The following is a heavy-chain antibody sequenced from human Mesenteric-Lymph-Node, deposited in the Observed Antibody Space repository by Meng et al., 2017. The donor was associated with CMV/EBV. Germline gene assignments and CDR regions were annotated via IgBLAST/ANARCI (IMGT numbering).Heavy chain of an antibody. V-gene: IGHV4-39*01. D-gene: IGHD3-22*01. CDR3: ARRGNYDSDYSEY. J-gene: IGHJ4*02. Sequence: QLPLQGAGPGLVKPSETLSISCIVSGDSISNSTYYWTWIRQPPGKGLEWIGSVHHSGTTYYNPSLKGRLTISVDTSANLFSLRLTTVTAADTATYYCARRGNYDSDYSEYWGQGTLVTVSS. CDR1: GDSISNSTYY. CDR2: VHHSGTT.